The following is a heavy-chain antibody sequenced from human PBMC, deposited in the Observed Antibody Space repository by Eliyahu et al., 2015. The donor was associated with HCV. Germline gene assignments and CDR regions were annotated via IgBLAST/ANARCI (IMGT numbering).Heavy chain of an antibody. CDR1: GGSITXYY. CDR3: ASGGGGIAVTGTGGWFDP. V-gene: IGHV4-59*01. Sequence: QVQLQESGPGLXKPSETLSLTCTVSGGSITXYYWSWIRQPPGKGLEWIGYIHYSGSTNYNPSLKGRVTMSIDTSKNQFSLNLTSVTAADTAMYYCASGGGGIAVTGTGGWFDPWGQGTLVTVSS. CDR2: IHYSGST. D-gene: IGHD6-19*01. J-gene: IGHJ5*02.